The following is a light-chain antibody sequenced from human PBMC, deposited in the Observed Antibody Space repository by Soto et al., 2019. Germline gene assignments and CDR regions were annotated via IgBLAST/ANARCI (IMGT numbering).Light chain of an antibody. CDR3: HQYNSWPRGT. V-gene: IGKV3-15*01. J-gene: IGKJ3*01. CDR1: QSVNLN. CDR2: GAS. Sequence: EIMMTQSPGTLSVSPGEGATLSCTASQSVNLNLAWYQQKPGQPPRLLLYGASTRATGIPVRFRGSGSGKEFTLSITRLQSADSAVYYCHQYNSWPRGTFGPGTQVEIK.